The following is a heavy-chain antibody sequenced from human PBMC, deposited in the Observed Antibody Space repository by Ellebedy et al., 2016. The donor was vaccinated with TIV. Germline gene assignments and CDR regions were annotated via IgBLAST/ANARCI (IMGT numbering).Heavy chain of an antibody. V-gene: IGHV4-61*05. CDR3: ARASYHDILTGYYMSAFDI. J-gene: IGHJ3*02. CDR1: GGSISSSSYD. D-gene: IGHD3-9*01. Sequence: SETLSLTCTVSGGSISSSSYDWSWIRQPPGKGLEWIGYIYYSGRTNYNPSLKSRVTISVDTSKNQFSLKLSSVTAADTAVYYCARASYHDILTGYYMSAFDIWGQGTMVTVSS. CDR2: IYYSGRT.